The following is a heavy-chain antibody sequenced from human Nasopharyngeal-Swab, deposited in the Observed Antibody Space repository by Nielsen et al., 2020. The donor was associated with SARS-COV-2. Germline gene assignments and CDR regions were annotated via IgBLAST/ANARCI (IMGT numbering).Heavy chain of an antibody. J-gene: IGHJ6*03. Sequence: GESLKISCAASGFTFSSYDMHWVRQATGKGLEWASAIGTAGDTYYPGSVKGRFTISRENAKNSLYLQMNSLRAGDTAVYYCAREAFDSTTYYYYMDVWGKGTTVTVSS. CDR1: GFTFSSYD. CDR3: AREAFDSTTYYYYMDV. D-gene: IGHD1-1*01. V-gene: IGHV3-13*01. CDR2: IGTAGDT.